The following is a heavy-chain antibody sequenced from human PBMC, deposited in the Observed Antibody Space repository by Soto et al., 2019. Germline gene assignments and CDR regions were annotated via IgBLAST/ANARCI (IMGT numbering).Heavy chain of an antibody. V-gene: IGHV1-18*01. CDR3: SREVGRLDDYDGMDM. J-gene: IGHJ6*04. CDR2: ISGYNGDT. D-gene: IGHD3-10*01. CDR1: GYSFTTYG. Sequence: QVHLVQSGAEVKKPGASVKVSCKASGYSFTTYGISWVRQAPGQGLEWMGWISGYNGDTNNAQNFQARVTMTTDTSTGTAYMKLRSLRSEDTAVDYCSREVGRLDDYDGMDMWGKGTTVTVSS.